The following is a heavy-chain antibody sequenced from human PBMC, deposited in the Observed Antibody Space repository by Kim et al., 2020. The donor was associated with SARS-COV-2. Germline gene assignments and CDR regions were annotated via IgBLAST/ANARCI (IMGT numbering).Heavy chain of an antibody. CDR2: INPNSGGT. Sequence: ASVKVSCKASGYTFTGYYMHWVRQAPGQGLEWMGRINPNSGGTNYAQKFQGRVTMTRDTSISTAYMELSRLRSDDTAVYYCAREGLGNWNVPAYAFDIWGQGTMVTVSS. J-gene: IGHJ3*02. CDR3: AREGLGNWNVPAYAFDI. V-gene: IGHV1-2*06. D-gene: IGHD1-1*01. CDR1: GYTFTGYY.